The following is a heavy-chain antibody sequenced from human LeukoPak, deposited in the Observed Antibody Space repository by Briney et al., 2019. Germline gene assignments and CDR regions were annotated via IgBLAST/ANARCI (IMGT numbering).Heavy chain of an antibody. J-gene: IGHJ5*02. Sequence: PGGSLRLSCVGFGFSFDDYGMSWVRQAPGKGLEWVSAISHDGMNAYYADSVKGRFTISRDNSKKTVSLEMSSLTAADTGVYYCAKDGAQYSSGPECDPRGQGALVTVSP. D-gene: IGHD6-19*01. CDR2: ISHDGMNA. CDR1: GFSFDDYG. CDR3: AKDGAQYSSGPECDP. V-gene: IGHV3-23*01.